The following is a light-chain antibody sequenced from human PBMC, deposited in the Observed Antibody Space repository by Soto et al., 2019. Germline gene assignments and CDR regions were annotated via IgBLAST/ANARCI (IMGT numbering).Light chain of an antibody. CDR1: SSDVGSYNP. J-gene: IGLJ1*01. Sequence: QSALTQPASVSGSPGQSITISCTGTSSDVGSYNPVSWYQQHPGKAPKLMIYDVSNRPSGVSNRFSGSKSGNTASLTISGLQAEDEADYYYYSYTYGGTRHIVFGTGTKVTVL. V-gene: IGLV2-23*02. CDR3: YSYTYGGTRHIV. CDR2: DVS.